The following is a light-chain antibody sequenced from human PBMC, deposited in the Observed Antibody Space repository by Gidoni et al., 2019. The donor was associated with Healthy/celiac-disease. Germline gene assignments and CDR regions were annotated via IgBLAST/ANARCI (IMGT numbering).Light chain of an antibody. Sequence: DIQMTQSPSTLSASVGDRVTITCRASQSMSSWLAWYQQKPGKAPKLLIYDASSLESGVPSRFSGSGSGTEFTLTISSLQPDDFATYYCQQYNSYSRTFGQGTKVEIK. CDR2: DAS. CDR1: QSMSSW. J-gene: IGKJ1*01. CDR3: QQYNSYSRT. V-gene: IGKV1-5*01.